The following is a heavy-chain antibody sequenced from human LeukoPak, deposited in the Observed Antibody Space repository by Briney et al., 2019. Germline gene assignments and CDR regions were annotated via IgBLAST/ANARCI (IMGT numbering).Heavy chain of an antibody. V-gene: IGHV3-21*01. J-gene: IGHJ4*02. CDR1: GFTFSSYS. CDR2: ISSSSSYI. Sequence: GGSLRLSCAASGFTFSSYSMNWVRQAPGKGLEWVSSISSSSSYIYYADSVKGRFTISRDNAKNSLYLQMNSLRAEDTAVYYCARGRYCSSTSCYTLPQDYWGQGTLVTVSS. CDR3: ARGRYCSSTSCYTLPQDY. D-gene: IGHD2-2*02.